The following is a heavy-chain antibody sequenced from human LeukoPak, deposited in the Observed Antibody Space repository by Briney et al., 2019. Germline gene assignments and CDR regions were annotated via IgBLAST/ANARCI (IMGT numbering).Heavy chain of an antibody. CDR1: GFTFSSYA. D-gene: IGHD3-22*01. Sequence: GRSLRLSCAASGFTFSSYAMHWVRQAPGKGLEWVAAISYDGSNKYYADSVKGRFTISRDNSKNTLYLQMNSLRAEDTAVYYCARGVDSSGLFDYWGQGTLVTVSS. V-gene: IGHV3-30*04. CDR3: ARGVDSSGLFDY. CDR2: ISYDGSNK. J-gene: IGHJ4*02.